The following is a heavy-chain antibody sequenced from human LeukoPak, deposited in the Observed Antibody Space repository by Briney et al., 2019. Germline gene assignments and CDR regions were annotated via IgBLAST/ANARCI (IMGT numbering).Heavy chain of an antibody. CDR1: KFNFNSYG. Sequence: GGSLRLSCTTSKFNFNSYGMTWVRQAPGRGLEWVSSISGSGGSTQYAASVQGRFTISRDNSKNTLYLQMNSLRAEDTAIYYCAKDYIAVWPFDYWGQETLVTVSS. V-gene: IGHV3-23*01. CDR2: ISGSGGST. J-gene: IGHJ4*02. D-gene: IGHD6-19*01. CDR3: AKDYIAVWPFDY.